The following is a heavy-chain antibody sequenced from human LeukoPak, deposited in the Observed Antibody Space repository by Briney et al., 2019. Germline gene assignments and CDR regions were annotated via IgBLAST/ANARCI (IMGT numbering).Heavy chain of an antibody. D-gene: IGHD6-13*01. Sequence: GASVKVSCKASGYTFTGYDINWVRQATGQGLEWMGWMNPNSGNTGYAQKFQGRVTITRNTSISTAYMELSSLRSEDTAVYYCARTYSSSYYYYYYYMDVWGKGTTVTVSS. V-gene: IGHV1-8*03. J-gene: IGHJ6*03. CDR3: ARTYSSSYYYYYYYMDV. CDR2: MNPNSGNT. CDR1: GYTFTGYD.